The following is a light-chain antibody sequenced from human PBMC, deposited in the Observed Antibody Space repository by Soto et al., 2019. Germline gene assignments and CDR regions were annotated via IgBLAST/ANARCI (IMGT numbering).Light chain of an antibody. CDR1: QDISNY. J-gene: IGKJ1*01. CDR2: LAS. V-gene: IGKV1-9*01. CDR3: QRLGSDPPWT. Sequence: IQLTQSPSSLSASVGDRVTVTCRASQDISNYLAWYQQSPGRATKLLNYLASTLESGVQSRVSDSGSGTDFTPTISRLQPEDFSAYYCQRLGSDPPWTFGQGTRVEIK.